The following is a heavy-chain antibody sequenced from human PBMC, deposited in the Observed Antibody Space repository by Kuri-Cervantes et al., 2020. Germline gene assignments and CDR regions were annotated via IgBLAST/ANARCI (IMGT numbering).Heavy chain of an antibody. CDR3: ARSLGVHTPVYYYGMDV. D-gene: IGHD3-10*01. J-gene: IGHJ6*02. CDR2: IIPILGIA. CDR1: GGTFSSYT. Sequence: SVKVSCKASGGTFSSYTISWVQQAPGQGLEWMGRIIPILGIANYAQKFQGRVTITADKSTSTAYMELSSLRSEDTAVYYCARSLGVHTPVYYYGMDVWGQGTTVTVSS. V-gene: IGHV1-69*02.